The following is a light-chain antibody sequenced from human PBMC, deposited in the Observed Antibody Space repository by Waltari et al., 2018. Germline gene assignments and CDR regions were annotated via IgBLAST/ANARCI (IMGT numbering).Light chain of an antibody. CDR3: MQALQTPLYT. Sequence: DIVMTQSPLSLPVTPGESASISCRSSRSLLHSNGKNFLDWYLQKPGQSPQLLIYLGSNRASGVPDRFRGSGTGTDFTLKISRVEAEDVGVYYCMQALQTPLYTFGQGTKLEIK. V-gene: IGKV2-28*01. J-gene: IGKJ2*01. CDR2: LGS. CDR1: RSLLHSNGKNF.